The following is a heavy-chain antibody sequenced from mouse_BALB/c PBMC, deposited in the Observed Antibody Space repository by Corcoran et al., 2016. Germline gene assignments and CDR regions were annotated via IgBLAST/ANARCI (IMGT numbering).Heavy chain of an antibody. D-gene: IGHD1-1*01. CDR1: GYTFTDYN. CDR3: ARRDYFGSSPSDY. J-gene: IGHJ2*01. CDR2: INPNNGGT. V-gene: IGHV1-18*01. Sequence: EVLLQQSGPELVKPGTSVKIPCKASGYTFTDYNMDWVKQSHGKSLEWIGDINPNNGGTIYNQKFKDKATLTVDKSSSTAYMEICSLTSEDAAVYYCARRDYFGSSPSDYWGQGTTLTVSS.